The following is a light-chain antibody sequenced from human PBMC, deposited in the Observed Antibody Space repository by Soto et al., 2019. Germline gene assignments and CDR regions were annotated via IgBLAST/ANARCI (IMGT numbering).Light chain of an antibody. CDR1: QSVSIF. Sequence: IVLTQYPATMSLIAGERATLSCRASQSVSIFLTWYQQKPGQAPRLLIYDASQRATGIPARFSGSGSGTDFTLTISSLEPEDFAVYYCQQRSNWPPTSAQRTKV. CDR2: DAS. CDR3: QQRSNWPPT. V-gene: IGKV3-11*01. J-gene: IGKJ1*01.